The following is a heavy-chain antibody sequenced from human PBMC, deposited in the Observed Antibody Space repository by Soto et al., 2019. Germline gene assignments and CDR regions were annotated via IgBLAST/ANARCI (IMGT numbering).Heavy chain of an antibody. D-gene: IGHD3-22*01. Sequence: SGPTLVNPTQTLTLTCTFSGFSLSTSGVGVGWIRQPPGKALEWLALIYWDDDKRYSPSPKSRLTITKYTSKNQVVLTMTNMDPLDTATYYCALRSGYYSGYDYWGQGTLVTVSS. V-gene: IGHV2-5*02. CDR2: IYWDDDK. CDR3: ALRSGYYSGYDY. J-gene: IGHJ4*02. CDR1: GFSLSTSGVG.